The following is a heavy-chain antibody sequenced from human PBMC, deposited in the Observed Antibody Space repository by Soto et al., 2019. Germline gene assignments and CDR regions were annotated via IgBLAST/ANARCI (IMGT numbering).Heavy chain of an antibody. CDR2: IIPIFGTA. J-gene: IGHJ6*02. CDR1: GGTFSSYA. D-gene: IGHD6-13*01. CDR3: ARPLRIPAAHYYSYGMDV. V-gene: IGHV1-69*01. Sequence: QVQLVQSGAEVKKPGSSVKVSCKASGGTFSSYAISWVRQAPGQGLEWMGGIIPIFGTANYAQKFQGRVTITADDSTSTAYMELSILGPENTAVYYCARPLRIPAAHYYSYGMDVWGQGTTVTVSS.